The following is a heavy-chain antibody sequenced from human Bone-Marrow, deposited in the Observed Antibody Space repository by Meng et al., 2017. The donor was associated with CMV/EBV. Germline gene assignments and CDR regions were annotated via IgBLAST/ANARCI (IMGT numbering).Heavy chain of an antibody. CDR3: ARARRGDYSGFDY. Sequence: SESLSLTCSVTGGSISSDYWWWIRQPPGKGLEWIGYIYYSGSTNYNPSLKSRVTISVDTSKNRFSLKLSSVTPADTAVYYCARARRGDYSGFDYWGQGTLVTVSS. J-gene: IGHJ4*02. V-gene: IGHV4-59*01. CDR1: GGSISSDY. D-gene: IGHD4-17*01. CDR2: IYYSGST.